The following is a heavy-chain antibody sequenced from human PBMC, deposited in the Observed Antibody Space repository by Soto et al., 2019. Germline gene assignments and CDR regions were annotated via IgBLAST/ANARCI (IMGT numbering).Heavy chain of an antibody. CDR2: TYYRSKWYN. CDR3: AGTLRCFDWLGVDYYYGMDV. CDR1: GDSVSSNSAA. Sequence: SQTLSLTCAISGDSVSSNSAAWNWIRQSPSRGLEWLGRTYYRSKWYNDYAVSVKSRITINPDTSKNQFSLQLNSVTPEDTAVYYCAGTLRCFDWLGVDYYYGMDVWGQGTTVTVSS. D-gene: IGHD3-9*01. J-gene: IGHJ6*02. V-gene: IGHV6-1*01.